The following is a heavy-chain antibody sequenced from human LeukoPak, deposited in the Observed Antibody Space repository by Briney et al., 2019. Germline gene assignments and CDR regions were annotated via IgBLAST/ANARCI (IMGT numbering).Heavy chain of an antibody. CDR3: ARVGLYCSSTSCYKFWYYYYGMDV. CDR1: GFTFSSYW. D-gene: IGHD2-2*02. J-gene: IGHJ6*02. CDR2: INSDGSST. Sequence: GGSLRLSCAASGFTFSSYWMHWVRRAPGKGLVWVSRINSDGSSTSSADSAKGRFTISRDNAKNTLYLQMNSLRAEDTAVYYCARVGLYCSSTSCYKFWYYYYGMDVWGQGTTVTVSS. V-gene: IGHV3-74*01.